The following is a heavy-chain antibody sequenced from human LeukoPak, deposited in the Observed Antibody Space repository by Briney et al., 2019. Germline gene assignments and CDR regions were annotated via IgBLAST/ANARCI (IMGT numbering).Heavy chain of an antibody. J-gene: IGHJ6*02. Sequence: PSETLSLTCAVYGGSFSGYYWSWIRQPPGKGLEWIGEINHSGSTNYNPSLKSRVTISVDTSKNQFSLKLSSVTAADTAVYYCARSPVPAAILGSYYYGMDVWGQGTTVTVSS. CDR2: INHSGST. CDR3: ARSPVPAAILGSYYYGMDV. V-gene: IGHV4-34*01. D-gene: IGHD2-2*02. CDR1: GGSFSGYY.